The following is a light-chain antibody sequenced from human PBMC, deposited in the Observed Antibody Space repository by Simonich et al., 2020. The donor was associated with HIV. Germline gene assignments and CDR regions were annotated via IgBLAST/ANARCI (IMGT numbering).Light chain of an antibody. V-gene: IGLV2-14*03. J-gene: IGLJ3*02. CDR3: SSYTTSSTWV. Sequence: QSALTQPASVSGSPGQSITISCTGTSSDVGDSNYVSWYQQHPGKAPKLIIYDVNKRPSGVSNRFSGSKSGNTASLTLSGLQAEDEADYYCSSYTTSSTWVFGGGTKLTVL. CDR2: DVN. CDR1: SSDVGDSNY.